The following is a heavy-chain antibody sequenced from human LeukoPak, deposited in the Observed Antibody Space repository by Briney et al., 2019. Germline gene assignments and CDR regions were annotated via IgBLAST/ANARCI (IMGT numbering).Heavy chain of an antibody. CDR3: AREDCGGDCYHY. D-gene: IGHD2-21*02. J-gene: IGHJ4*02. V-gene: IGHV1-2*02. Sequence: ASVTVSCKASGYTFTGYFIHWVRQAPGQGLEWVGWINPNSGGTNYAQKFQDRVTMTRDTSISTVYMELSRLRSDDTAVYYCAREDCGGDCYHYWGQGTLVTVSS. CDR2: INPNSGGT. CDR1: GYTFTGYF.